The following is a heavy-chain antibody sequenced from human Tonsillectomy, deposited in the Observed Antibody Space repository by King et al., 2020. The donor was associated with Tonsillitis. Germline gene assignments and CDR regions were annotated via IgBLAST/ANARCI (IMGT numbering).Heavy chain of an antibody. CDR1: GGSISSGGYS. Sequence: QLQESGSGLVKPSQTLSLTCVVSGGSISSGGYSWSWIRQPPGKGLEWIGFIYHSGSTYHNPSLKSRVTISVDRSKNQFSLKLSSVPAADTAIYYCARSYGDTFDIWGQGTMVTVSS. V-gene: IGHV4-30-2*01. D-gene: IGHD4-17*01. J-gene: IGHJ3*02. CDR3: ARSYGDTFDI. CDR2: IYHSGST.